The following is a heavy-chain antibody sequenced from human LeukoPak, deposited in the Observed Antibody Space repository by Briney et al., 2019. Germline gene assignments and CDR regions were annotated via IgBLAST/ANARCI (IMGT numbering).Heavy chain of an antibody. V-gene: IGHV4-34*01. D-gene: IGHD3-10*02. CDR3: ARHGIVNLFGYNSFGR. CDR1: GGSFSGYY. J-gene: IGHJ5*02. CDR2: INHSGST. Sequence: SETLSLTCAVYGGSFSGYYWSWIRQPPGKGLEWIGEINHSGSTNYNPSLKSRVTISVDTSKNQFSLKLSSVTAADTAVYYCARHGIVNLFGYNSFGRWGQGTLVTVSS.